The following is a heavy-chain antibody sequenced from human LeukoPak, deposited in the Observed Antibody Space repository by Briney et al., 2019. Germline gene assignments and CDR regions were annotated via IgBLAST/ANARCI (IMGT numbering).Heavy chain of an antibody. CDR1: GFPFSIYE. V-gene: IGHV3-48*03. J-gene: IGHJ4*02. D-gene: IGHD6-19*01. CDR2: IGSSGTTR. Sequence: GGSLRLSCAVSGFPFSIYEMNWVRQAPGKGLEWVSNIGSSGTTRYYADSVKGRFSISRDNTKNSLYLQMNSLRVEDTGVYYCALLAVASDFDYWGQGALVTVSS. CDR3: ALLAVASDFDY.